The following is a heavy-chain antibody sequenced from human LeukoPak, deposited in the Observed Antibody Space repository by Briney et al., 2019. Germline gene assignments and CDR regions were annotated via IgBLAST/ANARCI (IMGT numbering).Heavy chain of an antibody. Sequence: SETLSLTCAVYGGSFSGYYWSWIRQPPGKGLEWIGEINHSGSTNYNPSLKSRVTISVDTSKNQFSLKLSSVTAADTAVYYCARVEEYYDYVWGSYRPYPDYWGQGTLVTVSS. CDR1: GGSFSGYY. J-gene: IGHJ4*02. D-gene: IGHD3-16*02. V-gene: IGHV4-34*01. CDR3: ARVEEYYDYVWGSYRPYPDY. CDR2: INHSGST.